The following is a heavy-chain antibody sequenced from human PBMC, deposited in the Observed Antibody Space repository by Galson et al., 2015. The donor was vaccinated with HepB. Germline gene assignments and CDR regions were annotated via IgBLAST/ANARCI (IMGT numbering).Heavy chain of an antibody. CDR2: ISYDGSNK. J-gene: IGHJ4*02. CDR1: GFIFSSRG. V-gene: IGHV3-30*18. Sequence: SLRLSCAASGFIFSSRGMHWVRQAPGKGLEWVAVISYDGSNKYYADSVKGRFTISRDNSKNTLYLQMNSLRAEDTAVYYCAKDVRGVPGVPGAMYYFDYWGQGTLATVSS. CDR3: AKDVRGVPGVPGAMYYFDY. D-gene: IGHD3-10*01.